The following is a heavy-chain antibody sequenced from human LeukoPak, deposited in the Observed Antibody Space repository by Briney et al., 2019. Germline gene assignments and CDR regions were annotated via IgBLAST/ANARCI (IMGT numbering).Heavy chain of an antibody. CDR2: IYYSGST. V-gene: IGHV4-59*01. Sequence: PSETLSLTCTVSGGSISDYYWSWIRQPPGKGLEWIGYIYYSGSTNYNPSLKSRVTISVDTSKNQFSLKLGSVTAADTAVYYCARGSIVAPSAYWGQGTLVTVSS. J-gene: IGHJ4*02. CDR1: GGSISDYY. CDR3: ARGSIVAPSAY. D-gene: IGHD2-21*01.